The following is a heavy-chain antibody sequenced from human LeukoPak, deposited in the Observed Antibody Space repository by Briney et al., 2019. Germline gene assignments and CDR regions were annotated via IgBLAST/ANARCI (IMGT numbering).Heavy chain of an antibody. CDR3: ARGRPDAFDI. Sequence: GGSLRLSCAASGFTFSSYSMNWVRQAPGKGLEWVSSISSSSSFIYYADSVKGRFTISRDNAKNSLYLQMNSLRAEDTAVYYCARGRPDAFDIWGQGTMVTVSS. CDR1: GFTFSSYS. V-gene: IGHV3-21*01. J-gene: IGHJ3*02. CDR2: ISSSSSFI.